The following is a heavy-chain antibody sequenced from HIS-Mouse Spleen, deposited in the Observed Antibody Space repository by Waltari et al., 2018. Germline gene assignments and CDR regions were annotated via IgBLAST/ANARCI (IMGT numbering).Heavy chain of an antibody. D-gene: IGHD4-4*01. J-gene: IGHJ4*02. V-gene: IGHV1-8*01. Sequence: QVQLVQSGAEVKKPGASVKVSCKASGYTFTSYDINWVRQATGQGLEWMGWMNPNNGNTGDAQKFQGRVTMTRNTSISTAYMELSSLRSEDTAVYYCARGHDYSNYFDYWGQGTLVTVSS. CDR1: GYTFTSYD. CDR3: ARGHDYSNYFDY. CDR2: MNPNNGNT.